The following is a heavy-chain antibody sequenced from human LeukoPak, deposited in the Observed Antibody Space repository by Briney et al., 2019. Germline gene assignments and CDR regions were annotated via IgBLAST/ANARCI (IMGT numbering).Heavy chain of an antibody. D-gene: IGHD3-22*01. CDR2: FDPEDGET. V-gene: IGHV1-24*01. Sequence: ASVTVSCTVSGYTLTELSMHWVRQAPGKGLEWMGGFDPEDGETIYAQKFQGRVTMTEDTSTDTAYMELSSLRSEDTAVYYCATRPASYYDSSGYYYFDYWGQGTLVTVSS. CDR1: GYTLTELS. J-gene: IGHJ4*02. CDR3: ATRPASYYDSSGYYYFDY.